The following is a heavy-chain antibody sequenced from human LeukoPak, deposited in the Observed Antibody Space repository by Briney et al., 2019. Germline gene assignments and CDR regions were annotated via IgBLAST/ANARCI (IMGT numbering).Heavy chain of an antibody. CDR1: GGTFSSYA. Sequence: SVKVSCKASGGTFSSYAISWVRQAPGQGLEWMGRIIPILGIANYAQKFQGRVTITTDESTSTAYMELSSLRSEDTAVYYCTRGRVGATPYYYMDVWGKGTTVTVSS. CDR3: TRGRVGATPYYYMDV. CDR2: IIPILGIA. D-gene: IGHD1-26*01. J-gene: IGHJ6*03. V-gene: IGHV1-69*04.